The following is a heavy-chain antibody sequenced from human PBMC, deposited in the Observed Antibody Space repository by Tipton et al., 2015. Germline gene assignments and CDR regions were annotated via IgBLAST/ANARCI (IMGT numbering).Heavy chain of an antibody. CDR3: ARRTTVTTCFDY. J-gene: IGHJ4*02. Sequence: TLSLTCIVSGGSISSSNYYWGWIRQPPGKGLEWIGSIYYSGSTYYNPSLKSRITISVDTSKNQFSLKLSSVTAADTAVYYCARRTTVTTCFDYWGQGTLVTVSS. CDR1: GGSISSSNYY. CDR2: IYYSGST. D-gene: IGHD4-17*01. V-gene: IGHV4-39*01.